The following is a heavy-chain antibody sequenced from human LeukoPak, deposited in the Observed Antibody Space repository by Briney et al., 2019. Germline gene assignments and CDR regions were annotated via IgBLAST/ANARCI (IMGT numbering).Heavy chain of an antibody. CDR1: GGTFSSYA. Sequence: SVKVSCKASGGTFSSYAISWVRQAPGQGLEWMGGIIPIFGTANYAQKFQGRVTITTDESTNTAYMELSSLRSEDTAVYYCARDLTAMVTGAFDIWGQGTMVTVSS. CDR3: ARDLTAMVTGAFDI. D-gene: IGHD5-18*01. CDR2: IIPIFGTA. J-gene: IGHJ3*02. V-gene: IGHV1-69*05.